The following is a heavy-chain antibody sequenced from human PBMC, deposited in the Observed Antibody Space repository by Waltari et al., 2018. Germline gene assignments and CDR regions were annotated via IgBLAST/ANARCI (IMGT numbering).Heavy chain of an antibody. CDR1: GSIFSNYW. J-gene: IGHJ4*02. Sequence: EEQLVESGGGLVQPGGSLRLSCVASGSIFSNYWMHWVRQVPGKGLVWFSRISEEWRVANYADSVQGRFTVSRDNARNTLYLQMDSLRVEDTAVYYCARHLHYWGQGTLVTVSS. CDR3: ARHLHY. CDR2: ISEEWRVA. V-gene: IGHV3-74*01.